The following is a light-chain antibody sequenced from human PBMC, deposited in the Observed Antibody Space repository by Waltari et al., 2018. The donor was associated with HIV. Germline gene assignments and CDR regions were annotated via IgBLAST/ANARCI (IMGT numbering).Light chain of an antibody. Sequence: QSALTQPPSVSGSPGPSVTLPCPGTSRDVGRYNRVTWYQQPPGTVPKVIIYEVSNRPSGVPDRFSGSKSGNTASLTISGLQAEDEADYYCNSFTSSTTYVFGTGTKVTVL. J-gene: IGLJ1*01. CDR3: NSFTSSTTYV. CDR2: EVS. CDR1: SRDVGRYNR. V-gene: IGLV2-18*02.